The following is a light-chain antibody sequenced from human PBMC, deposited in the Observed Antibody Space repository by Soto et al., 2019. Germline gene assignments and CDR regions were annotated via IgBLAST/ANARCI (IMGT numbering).Light chain of an antibody. J-gene: IGLJ3*02. CDR2: EVS. V-gene: IGLV2-14*01. CDR1: SSDVGGYNY. CDR3: SSYTSSNGWV. Sequence: QSALTQPASVSGSPGQTITISCTGTSSDVGGYNYVSWYQQHPGKAPKLMIYEVSNRPSGVSNRFSGSKSGTTASLTISGLPADDDADYYCSSYTSSNGWVFGGGTKLTVL.